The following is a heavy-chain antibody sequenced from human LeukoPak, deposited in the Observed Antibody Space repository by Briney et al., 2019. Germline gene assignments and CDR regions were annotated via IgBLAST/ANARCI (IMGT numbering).Heavy chain of an antibody. CDR2: INPYSGGT. CDR1: GYSFTGYY. Sequence: ASVKVSCKASGYSFTGYYMHWVRQAPGQGLEWMGWINPYSGGTNYAQKFQGRVTMTRDTSISTAYMELSRLRSDDTAVYYCARFMVRGVAQFDYWGQGTLVTVSS. CDR3: ARFMVRGVAQFDY. V-gene: IGHV1-2*02. D-gene: IGHD3-10*01. J-gene: IGHJ4*02.